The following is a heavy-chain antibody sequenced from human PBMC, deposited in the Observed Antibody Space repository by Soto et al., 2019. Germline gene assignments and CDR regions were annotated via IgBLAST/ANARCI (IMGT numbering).Heavy chain of an antibody. CDR2: LSRGGGST. CDR3: ARDGQYRTDGFDI. V-gene: IGHV3-23*01. D-gene: IGHD5-12*01. Sequence: EAQLLKSWGGSVQPGGSLRLSCAASGFTFSSHGMSWIRHAPGKGLEWISGLSRGGGSTYYVDSVKGRFTISRDNAKNTLDLIMKSLRVEDTALYYCARDGQYRTDGFDIWGQGTMVTVSS. J-gene: IGHJ3*02. CDR1: GFTFSSHG.